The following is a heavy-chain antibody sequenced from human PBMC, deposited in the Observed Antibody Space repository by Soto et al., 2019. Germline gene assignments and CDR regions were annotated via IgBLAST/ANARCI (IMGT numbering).Heavy chain of an antibody. CDR2: INHSGST. CDR1: GGSFSGYY. Sequence: QVQLQQWGAGLLKPSETLSLTCAVYGGSFSGYYWSWIRQPPGKGLEWIGEINHSGSTNYKPSLKSRVTISVDTSKNQFSLKLSSVTAADTAVYYCARGIYYGSGSYFNWGQGTLVTVSS. J-gene: IGHJ4*02. CDR3: ARGIYYGSGSYFN. D-gene: IGHD3-10*01. V-gene: IGHV4-34*01.